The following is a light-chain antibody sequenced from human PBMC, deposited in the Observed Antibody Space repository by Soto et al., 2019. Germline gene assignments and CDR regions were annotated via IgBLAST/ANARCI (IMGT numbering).Light chain of an antibody. CDR2: DAS. CDR3: QQRSNWPPVT. J-gene: IGKJ4*01. CDR1: QSINRH. Sequence: EIVLTQSPATLSLSPGERATLSCRASQSINRHLAWYQQKPGQAPRLLILDASDRATGIPARFSGSGSGTDFTLTISSLEPEDFAVYYWQQRSNWPPVTFGGGTKVDIK. V-gene: IGKV3-11*01.